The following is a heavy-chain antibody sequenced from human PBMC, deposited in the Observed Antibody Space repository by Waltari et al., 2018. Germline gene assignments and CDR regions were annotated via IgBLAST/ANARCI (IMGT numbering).Heavy chain of an antibody. V-gene: IGHV3-30*03. CDR1: RFTFSSYG. Sequence: QVQLVESGGGVVQPGRSLRLSCAASRFTFSSYGMHWVRQAPGKGREWVAVISYDGSNKDYADSVKGRFTISRDNSKNTLYLQMNSLRAEDTAVFYCARDQHYGSGSYYHVDYWGQGTLVTVSS. CDR2: ISYDGSNK. J-gene: IGHJ4*02. CDR3: ARDQHYGSGSYYHVDY. D-gene: IGHD3-10*01.